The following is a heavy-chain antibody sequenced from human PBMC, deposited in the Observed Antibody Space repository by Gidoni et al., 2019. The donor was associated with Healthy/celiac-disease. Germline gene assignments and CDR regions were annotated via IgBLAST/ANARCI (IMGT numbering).Heavy chain of an antibody. V-gene: IGHV4-39*01. D-gene: IGHD4-17*01. CDR2: IYYSGST. Sequence: QLQLQESGPGLVKPSETLSLTCTVSGGSISSSSYYWGWLRQPPGKGLEWIGSIYYSGSTYYNPSLKSRVTISVDTSKNQFSLKLSSVTAADTAVYYCARRTVTTSLVGDYWGQGTLVTVSS. CDR3: ARRTVTTSLVGDY. J-gene: IGHJ4*02. CDR1: GGSISSSSYY.